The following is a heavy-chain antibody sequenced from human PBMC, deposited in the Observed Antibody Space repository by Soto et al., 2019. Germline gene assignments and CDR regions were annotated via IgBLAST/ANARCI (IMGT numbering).Heavy chain of an antibody. V-gene: IGHV3-23*01. CDR2: ISGIDGST. J-gene: IGHJ4*02. D-gene: IGHD1-1*01. Sequence: EVQLLESGGGLVQPGESLRLSCAASGFSFSTYAMYWVRQPPGKGLEWVSAISGIDGSTYYADSVKGRFTISRDDSKNPLYLQMNSLKAVDTAVYYSAKANDGYYFGYWGQGTLVTVSS. CDR1: GFSFSTYA. CDR3: AKANDGYYFGY.